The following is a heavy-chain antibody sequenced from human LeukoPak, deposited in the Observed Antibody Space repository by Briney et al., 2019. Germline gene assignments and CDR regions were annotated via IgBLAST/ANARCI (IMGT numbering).Heavy chain of an antibody. CDR1: GGSISNYY. J-gene: IGHJ4*02. CDR2: IYYSGST. CDR3: ASYGPGPDY. V-gene: IGHV4-59*01. Sequence: SETLSLTCTVSGGSISNYYWSWIRQPPGRGLEWIGYIYYSGSTNYNPSLKSRVTISVDTSKNQFSLKLSSVTAADTAVYYCASYGPGPDYWGQGTLVTVSS. D-gene: IGHD3-16*01.